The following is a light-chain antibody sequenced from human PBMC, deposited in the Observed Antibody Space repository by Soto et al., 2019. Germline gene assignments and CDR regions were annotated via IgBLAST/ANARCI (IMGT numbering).Light chain of an antibody. V-gene: IGKV4-1*01. CDR3: QQYYRPWT. J-gene: IGKJ1*01. CDR1: QSVLYSSNNKHY. CDR2: WAS. Sequence: DIVMTQSPDSLAVSLGERATINCKSSQSVLYSSNNKHYLAWYQQKPGQPPKLLIYWASTRESGVPDRFSGSGSGTDFTLIISSLQAEDVAVYYCQQYYRPWTFGQGTKVEIK.